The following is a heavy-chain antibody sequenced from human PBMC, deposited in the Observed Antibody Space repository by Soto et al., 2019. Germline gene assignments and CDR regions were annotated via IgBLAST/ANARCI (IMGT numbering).Heavy chain of an antibody. CDR3: AGTSCSSTTCPTTY. Sequence: QVQLVQSGAEVNKPGASVKVSCKTSGYTFTGYYIYWVRQAPGQGLEWMGWINPNSGGTDSSQKFQGRVTMTRDTSISTAYMELGRLRSDDTAVYYCAGTSCSSTTCPTTYWGQGTLVTVSS. CDR1: GYTFTGYY. CDR2: INPNSGGT. V-gene: IGHV1-2*02. D-gene: IGHD2-2*01. J-gene: IGHJ4*02.